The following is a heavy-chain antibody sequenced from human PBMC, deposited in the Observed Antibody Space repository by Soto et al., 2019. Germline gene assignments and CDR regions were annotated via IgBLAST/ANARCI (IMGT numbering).Heavy chain of an antibody. Sequence: QVQLVDSGGGVVQPGRSLRLSCAASGFTFSSYGMHWVRRAPGKGLEWVALISYDGSKEYYADSVRGQFTISRDNSKNTPYQELDFLRVEDTAVYYCARDFPVGGTYSGPYCYAKDIWGQVTTLVVS. D-gene: IGHD2-15*01. CDR1: GFTFSSYG. J-gene: IGHJ6*02. CDR3: ARDFPVGGTYSGPYCYAKDI. CDR2: ISYDGSKE. V-gene: IGHV3-33*05.